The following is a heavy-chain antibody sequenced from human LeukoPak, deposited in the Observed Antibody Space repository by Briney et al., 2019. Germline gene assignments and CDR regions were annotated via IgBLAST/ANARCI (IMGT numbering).Heavy chain of an antibody. CDR2: ISSSSSYI. J-gene: IGHJ4*02. CDR3: ARGGDGYNSLGDFDY. CDR1: GFTFSSYS. V-gene: IGHV3-21*01. D-gene: IGHD5-24*01. Sequence: PGGSLRLSCAASGFTFSSYSMIWVRQAPGKGLEWVSSISSSSSYIYYADSVKGRFTISRDNAKNSLYLQMNSLRAEDTAVYYCARGGDGYNSLGDFDYWGQGTLVTVSS.